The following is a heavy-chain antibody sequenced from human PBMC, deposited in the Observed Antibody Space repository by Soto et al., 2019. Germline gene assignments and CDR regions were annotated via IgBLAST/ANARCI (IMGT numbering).Heavy chain of an antibody. CDR1: GFTFSSYA. D-gene: IGHD3-10*01. Sequence: PGGSLRLSCAASGFTFSSYAMSWVRQAPGKGLEWVSAISGSGGSTYYADSVKGRFTISRDNSKNTLYLQMNSLRAEDTAVYYCAKGDGLYGSGSYSPFDYWGQGTLVTVSS. J-gene: IGHJ4*02. CDR2: ISGSGGST. CDR3: AKGDGLYGSGSYSPFDY. V-gene: IGHV3-23*01.